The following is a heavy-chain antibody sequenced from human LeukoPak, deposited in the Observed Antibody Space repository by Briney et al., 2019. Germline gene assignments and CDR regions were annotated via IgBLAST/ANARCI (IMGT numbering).Heavy chain of an antibody. CDR1: GYTFTSYA. V-gene: IGHV1-3*01. Sequence: GASVKVSCKASGYTFTSYAMHWVRQAPGQRLEWMGWINAGNGNTKYSQKFQGRVTITRDTSASTAYKELSSLRSEDTAVYYCARDIQPAAAISYNWFDPWGQGTLVTVSS. D-gene: IGHD2-2*01. J-gene: IGHJ5*02. CDR2: INAGNGNT. CDR3: ARDIQPAAAISYNWFDP.